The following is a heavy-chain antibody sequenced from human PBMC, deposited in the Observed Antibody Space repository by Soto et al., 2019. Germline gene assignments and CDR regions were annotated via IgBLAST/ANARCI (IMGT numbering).Heavy chain of an antibody. V-gene: IGHV4-59*01. CDR1: GGSISSYY. CDR3: AREHSSSWYWFDP. D-gene: IGHD6-13*01. Sequence: QVQLQESGPGLVKPSETLSLTCTVSGGSISSYYWSWIRQPPGKGLEWIGYIYYSGSTNYNPFLMSRVTISVDTSKNQFSLKLSSVTAADTAVYYCAREHSSSWYWFDPWGQGTLVTVSS. CDR2: IYYSGST. J-gene: IGHJ5*02.